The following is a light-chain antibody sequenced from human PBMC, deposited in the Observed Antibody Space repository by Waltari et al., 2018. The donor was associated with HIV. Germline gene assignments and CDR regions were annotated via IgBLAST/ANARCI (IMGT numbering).Light chain of an antibody. CDR1: SSTIENDN. J-gene: IGLJ1*01. V-gene: IGLV1-47*01. CDR3: VGWDSSLSAYV. CDR2: KNF. Sequence: QSFLTQPPSASGTPGQTATISCSGSSSTIENDNVYWYQQPPGMTPKLLIYKNFLRPSGVPDRFAASKSGTSASLTISGLRSADEADYYCVGWDSSLSAYVFGAGTKVAVL.